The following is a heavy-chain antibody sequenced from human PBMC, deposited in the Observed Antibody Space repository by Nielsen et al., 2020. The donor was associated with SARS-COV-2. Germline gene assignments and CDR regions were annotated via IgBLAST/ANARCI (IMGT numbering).Heavy chain of an antibody. CDR1: GFTFSSYA. J-gene: IGHJ4*02. CDR3: AREIVGDYALTDYYFDY. D-gene: IGHD4-17*01. V-gene: IGHV3-23*03. CDR2: IYSGGSST. Sequence: GGSLRLSCEASGFTFSSYAMSWVRQAPGKGLEWVSVIYSGGSSTYYADSVKGRFTISRDNSKNTLYLQMTSLRAEDTAVYYCAREIVGDYALTDYYFDYWGQGTLVTVSS.